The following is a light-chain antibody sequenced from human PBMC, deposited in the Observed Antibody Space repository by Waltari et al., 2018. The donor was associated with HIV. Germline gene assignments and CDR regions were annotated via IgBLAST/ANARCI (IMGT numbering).Light chain of an antibody. V-gene: IGKV4-1*01. CDR3: QQHYGRPNT. CDR1: QSVLDSSSNKHW. Sequence: DIVMTQFPDSLAVSLGERATINCKSSQSVLDSSSNKHWLTWYQHKPGQPPKVLIYWASTRQCGVPARFSGSGSGTDFTLTISSLQAEDVAVYYCQQHYGRPNTFGQGTKVEIK. CDR2: WAS. J-gene: IGKJ2*01.